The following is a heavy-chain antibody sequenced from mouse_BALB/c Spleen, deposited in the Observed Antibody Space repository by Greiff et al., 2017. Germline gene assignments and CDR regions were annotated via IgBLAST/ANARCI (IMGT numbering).Heavy chain of an antibody. D-gene: IGHD2-3*01. J-gene: IGHJ1*01. Sequence: EVQLVESGGGLVKPGGSLKLSCAASGFTFSSYAMSWVRQSPEKRLEWVAEISSGGSYTYYPDTVTGRFTFSRDNAKNTLYLEMSSLRSEDTAMYYCARDGYDGYCRWYFDVWGAGTTVTVSS. V-gene: IGHV5-9-4*01. CDR2: ISSGGSYT. CDR3: ARDGYDGYCRWYFDV. CDR1: GFTFSSYA.